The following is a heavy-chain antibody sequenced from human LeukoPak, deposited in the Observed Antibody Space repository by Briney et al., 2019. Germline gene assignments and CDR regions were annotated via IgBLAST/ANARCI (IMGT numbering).Heavy chain of an antibody. CDR2: INHSGST. V-gene: IGHV4-34*01. J-gene: IGHJ4*02. CDR1: GGSISSYY. CDR3: ATDCSGSSCYPAGFDY. Sequence: SETLSLTCTVSGGSISSYYWSWLRQPPGKGLEWIGEINHSGSTNYNPSLKSRVTISVDTSKTQFSWKLSSVTAADTAVYYCATDCSGSSCYPAGFDYWGQGILVTVSS. D-gene: IGHD2-15*01.